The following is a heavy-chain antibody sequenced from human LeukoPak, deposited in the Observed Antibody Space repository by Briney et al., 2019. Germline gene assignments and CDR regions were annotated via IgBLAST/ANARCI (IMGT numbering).Heavy chain of an antibody. D-gene: IGHD5-18*01. CDR2: IYYSGST. V-gene: IGHV4-39*07. J-gene: IGHJ4*02. Sequence: PSETLSLTCTVSGGAISSSNDYWGWIRQPPGTGLEWIGSIYYSGSTYYNPSLKSRVTISVDTSKNQFSLKLSSVTAADTAVYYCARSYGYLNPFDYWGQGTLVTVSS. CDR1: GGAISSSNDY. CDR3: ARSYGYLNPFDY.